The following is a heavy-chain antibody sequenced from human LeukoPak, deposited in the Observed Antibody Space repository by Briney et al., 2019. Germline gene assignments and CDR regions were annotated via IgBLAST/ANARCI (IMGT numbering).Heavy chain of an antibody. D-gene: IGHD6-19*01. V-gene: IGHV3-23*01. J-gene: IGHJ4*02. CDR1: GFTFSAFA. CDR2: ITDDGYNT. CDR3: AKDLSYTSGASDH. Sequence: SGGSLRLPCAASGFTFSAFAMTWVRQAPGKGLEWVSTITDDGYNTYSADSVKGRITFSRDNSKNTLSLQLRSLRAEDTAVYYCAKDLSYTSGASDHWGQGTLVTVSS.